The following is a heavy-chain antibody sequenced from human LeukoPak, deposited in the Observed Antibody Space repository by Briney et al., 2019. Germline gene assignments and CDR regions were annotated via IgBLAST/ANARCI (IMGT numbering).Heavy chain of an antibody. Sequence: PGGSLRLSCAASGFTFSSSAMNWVRQVPGKGLEWVSASGTAGDTYYADSVKGRFTISRDNSKNTLYLQMNSLRSEDTAVYYCARGNGALGPVPPAMPPYYYYPMDVWGQGTTVTVSS. CDR1: GFTFSSSA. CDR3: ARGNGALGPVPPAMPPYYYYPMDV. CDR2: SGTAGDT. D-gene: IGHD2-2*01. V-gene: IGHV3-23*01. J-gene: IGHJ6*02.